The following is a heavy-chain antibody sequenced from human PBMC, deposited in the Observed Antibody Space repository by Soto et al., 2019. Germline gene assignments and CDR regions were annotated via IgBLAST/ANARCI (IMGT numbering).Heavy chain of an antibody. CDR2: IITIFEAT. J-gene: IGHJ4*02. D-gene: IGHD1-26*01. Sequence: QVQMVQSGAEVKKPGSSARVSCKVSGGTFSRHSISWVRQAPGQGLEWMGGIITIFEATQYAQKFQGRLTITADESTTTFHMDLTGPRPEDTAIYYCARDLTSVRRAWGQGTVATVSS. CDR3: ARDLTSVRRA. V-gene: IGHV1-69*01. CDR1: GGTFSRHS.